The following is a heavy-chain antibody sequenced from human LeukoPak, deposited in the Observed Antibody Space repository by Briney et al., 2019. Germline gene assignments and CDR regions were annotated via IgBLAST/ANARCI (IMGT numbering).Heavy chain of an antibody. V-gene: IGHV3-23*01. CDR3: AKYSTTWHDYFDY. J-gene: IGHJ4*02. CDR2: TSGSGGST. D-gene: IGHD6-13*01. Sequence: GGSLRLSCAASGFTFSNYAMSWVRQAPGKGLEWVSSTSGSGGSTYYTDSVKGRFTISRDNSKNTLNLQMNSLRAEDTAVYSCAKYSTTWHDYFDYWGQGTLVTVSS. CDR1: GFTFSNYA.